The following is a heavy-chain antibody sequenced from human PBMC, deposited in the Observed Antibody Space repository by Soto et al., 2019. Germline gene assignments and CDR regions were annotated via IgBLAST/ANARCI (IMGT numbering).Heavy chain of an antibody. Sequence: QVQLVESGGGVVQPGRSLRLSCAASGFIFSSYVMHWVRQAPGKGLEWVAVISYDGHNKYCADSVTGRFTISRDNSKNTVYLPMNGLTADDTAVYYCARAGRVYSTVDYWGQGTLVTVSS. CDR1: GFIFSSYV. D-gene: IGHD2-8*01. CDR3: ARAGRVYSTVDY. CDR2: ISYDGHNK. J-gene: IGHJ4*02. V-gene: IGHV3-30-3*01.